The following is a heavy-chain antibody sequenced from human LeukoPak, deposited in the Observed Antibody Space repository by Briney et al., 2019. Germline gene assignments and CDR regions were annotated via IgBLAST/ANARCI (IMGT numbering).Heavy chain of an antibody. CDR2: IYSGGST. V-gene: IGHV3-53*01. Sequence: GGSLRLSCAASGFTVSSNYMSWVRQAPGKGLEWVSVIYSGGSTYYADSVKGRFTISRDNSKNTLYLQMNSLRAEDTAVYYCARGFVGYYDILTGYYAGAFDIWGQGTMVTVSS. D-gene: IGHD3-9*01. CDR1: GFTVSSNY. CDR3: ARGFVGYYDILTGYYAGAFDI. J-gene: IGHJ3*02.